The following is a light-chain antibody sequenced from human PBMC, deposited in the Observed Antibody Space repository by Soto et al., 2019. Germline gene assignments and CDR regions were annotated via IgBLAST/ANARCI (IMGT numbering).Light chain of an antibody. J-gene: IGLJ3*02. CDR3: CSYTGNTTPV. V-gene: IGLV2-14*01. Sequence: QSALTQPASVSGSPGQSITISCTGTSNDVGGYAYDSWYQQYPGKAPKLVISEVSNRPSGVSHRFSGSRSGNTASLTISGLQAEDEADYHCCSYTGNTTPVFGGGTKLTVL. CDR1: SNDVGGYAY. CDR2: EVS.